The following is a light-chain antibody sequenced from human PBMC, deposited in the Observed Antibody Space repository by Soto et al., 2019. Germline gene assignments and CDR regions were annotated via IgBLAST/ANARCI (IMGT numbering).Light chain of an antibody. CDR3: CLFAGSYTSCV. V-gene: IGLV2-11*01. Sequence: QSVLTQPRSVSGSPGQSVTISCTGTSSYVGGYNYVSWYQQHPGKAPKLMIYDVSKRPSGVPDRFSGSKSGTTASLTISGLQAEDEADYYCCLFAGSYTSCVFGTGTKVTVL. CDR2: DVS. CDR1: SSYVGGYNY. J-gene: IGLJ1*01.